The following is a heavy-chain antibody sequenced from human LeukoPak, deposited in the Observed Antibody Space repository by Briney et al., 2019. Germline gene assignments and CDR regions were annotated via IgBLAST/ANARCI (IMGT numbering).Heavy chain of an antibody. CDR2: SSGSGGST. Sequence: GGSLRLSCAASGVTFSSYAMSSVPQTPGEGLEWVSASSGSGGSTYYAESVKGRFTIFRDNSKNTLYLQMNSLRAQDTAVYYCAKDSSTPPLDYFDYWGQGTLVTVSS. CDR3: AKDSSTPPLDYFDY. V-gene: IGHV3-23*01. CDR1: GVTFSSYA. D-gene: IGHD6-6*01. J-gene: IGHJ4*02.